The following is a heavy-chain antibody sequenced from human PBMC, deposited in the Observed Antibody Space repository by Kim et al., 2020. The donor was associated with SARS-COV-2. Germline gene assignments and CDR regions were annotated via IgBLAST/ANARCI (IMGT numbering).Heavy chain of an antibody. V-gene: IGHV1-69*13. D-gene: IGHD3-22*01. CDR1: GGTFSSYA. CDR3: ARLYDYDSSGYYYYGMDV. CDR2: IIPIFGTA. J-gene: IGHJ6*02. Sequence: SVKVSCKASGGTFSSYAISWVRQAPGQGLEWMGGIIPIFGTANYAQKFQGRVTITADESTSTAYMELSSLRSEDTAVYYCARLYDYDSSGYYYYGMDVWGQGTTVTVSS.